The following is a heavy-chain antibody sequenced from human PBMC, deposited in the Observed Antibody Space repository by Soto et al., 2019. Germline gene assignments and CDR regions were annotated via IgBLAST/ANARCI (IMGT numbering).Heavy chain of an antibody. J-gene: IGHJ4*02. D-gene: IGHD3-22*01. V-gene: IGHV4-59*12. CDR2: IYDNGIT. Sequence: QVVLQESGPGLVKPSETLSLTCSVSGRSITSYYLSWVRQPPGKGLEWIGYIYDNGITSQNPSLKSRVTMSADTSQNQFSLKLTSVTGADTAVYYCARTYDSNGYANEFDSWGQGMLVTVTS. CDR3: ARTYDSNGYANEFDS. CDR1: GRSITSYY.